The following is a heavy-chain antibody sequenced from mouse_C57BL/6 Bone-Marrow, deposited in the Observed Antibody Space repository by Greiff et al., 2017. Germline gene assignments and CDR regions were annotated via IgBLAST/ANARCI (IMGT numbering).Heavy chain of an antibody. D-gene: IGHD2-2*01. CDR3: ARYGYCGGAMDY. J-gene: IGHJ4*01. V-gene: IGHV1-64*01. CDR1: GYTFTSYW. CDR2: IHPNSGST. Sequence: QVQLQQPGAELVKPGASVKLSCKASGYTFTSYWMHWVKQRPGQGLEWIGMIHPNSGSTNYNEKFKSKATLTVAKSSSTAYMQLISLTSEDSAVYYCARYGYCGGAMDYWGQGTLVTVSS.